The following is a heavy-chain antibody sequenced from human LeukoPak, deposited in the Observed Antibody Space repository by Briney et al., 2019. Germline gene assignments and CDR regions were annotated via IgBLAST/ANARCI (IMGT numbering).Heavy chain of an antibody. J-gene: IGHJ4*02. CDR3: ATPRDYDFWSGYPY. CDR2: ISGSGGST. CDR1: GFTFSKYA. D-gene: IGHD3-3*01. Sequence: PGGSLRLSCAASGFTFSKYAISWVRQAPGKGLEWVSAISGSGGSTYYADSVKGRFTISRDNSKNALYLQMNSLRAEDTAVYYCATPRDYDFWSGYPYWGQGTLVTVSS. V-gene: IGHV3-23*01.